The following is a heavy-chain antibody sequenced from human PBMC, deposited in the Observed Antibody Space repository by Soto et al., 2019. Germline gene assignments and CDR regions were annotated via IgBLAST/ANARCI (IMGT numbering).Heavy chain of an antibody. J-gene: IGHJ4*02. V-gene: IGHV4-30-2*01. Sequence: SETLSLTCAVSGGSISSGGYYWSWIRQPPRKGLERIGYIYHSGSTYYNPSLKSRVTISVERSKNKFSLKLSSVTAADTAVYYCARAVYYYVRSGYYRYFNYWGQGXLVAVYS. CDR2: IYHSGST. D-gene: IGHD3-22*01. CDR3: ARAVYYYVRSGYYRYFNY. CDR1: GGSISSGGYY.